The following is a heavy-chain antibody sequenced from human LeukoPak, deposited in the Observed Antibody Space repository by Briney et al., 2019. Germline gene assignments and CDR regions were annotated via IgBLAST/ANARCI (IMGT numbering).Heavy chain of an antibody. CDR3: ARGEFGGVSSSWYIAYDYFDY. CDR1: GFTFSSYW. V-gene: IGHV3-74*03. J-gene: IGHJ4*02. D-gene: IGHD6-13*01. CDR2: ISTDGTYT. Sequence: GGSLRLSCAASGFTFSSYWMHWVRQAPGKGPVWVSRISTDGTYTEYADSVKGRFTISRDNAKDTLYLQMNSLRAEDTAVYYCARGEFGGVSSSWYIAYDYFDYWGQGTLVTVSS.